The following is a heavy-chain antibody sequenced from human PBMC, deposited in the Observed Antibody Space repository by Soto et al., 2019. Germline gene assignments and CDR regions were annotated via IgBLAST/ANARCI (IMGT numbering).Heavy chain of an antibody. J-gene: IGHJ5*02. D-gene: IGHD3-22*01. CDR2: IYPGDSDT. Sequence: PGESLKISFKGSGYSFTSYWIGWVRQMPGKGMEWMGIIYPGDSDTRYSPSFQGQVTISVDKSISTAYLQWSSLKASDTAMYYCARRRGYYDSSGQNWFDPWGQGTLVTVSS. CDR3: ARRRGYYDSSGQNWFDP. CDR1: GYSFTSYW. V-gene: IGHV5-51*01.